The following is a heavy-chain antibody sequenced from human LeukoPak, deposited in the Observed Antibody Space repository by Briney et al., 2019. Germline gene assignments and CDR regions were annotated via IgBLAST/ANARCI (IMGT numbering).Heavy chain of an antibody. J-gene: IGHJ4*02. CDR1: GFTFSSYG. V-gene: IGHV3-30*02. CDR2: IHFDGRTK. D-gene: IGHD2-8*01. Sequence: TGGPLSLSCAASGFTFSSYGMLWVRQAPGKGLEWVAFIHFDGRTKYSGDSVKGRFTVSRDNSKNTLYLQMNSLRPEDTAVYYCAKDQCTKTSCDGYPGHWGQGTLVTVSS. CDR3: AKDQCTKTSCDGYPGH.